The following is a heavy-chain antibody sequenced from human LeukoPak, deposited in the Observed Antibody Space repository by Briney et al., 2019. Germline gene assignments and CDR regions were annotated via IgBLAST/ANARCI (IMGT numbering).Heavy chain of an antibody. J-gene: IGHJ4*02. CDR3: ARLGGSEGATTGNFDY. CDR2: IYPGDSDT. Sequence: GESLQISCQGSGYSFTSYWIGWVRQMPGKGLEWMGIIYPGDSDTRYSPSFQGQVTISADKSISTAYLQWSSLKASDTAMYYCARLGGSEGATTGNFDYWGQGTLVTVSS. CDR1: GYSFTSYW. V-gene: IGHV5-51*01. D-gene: IGHD1-26*01.